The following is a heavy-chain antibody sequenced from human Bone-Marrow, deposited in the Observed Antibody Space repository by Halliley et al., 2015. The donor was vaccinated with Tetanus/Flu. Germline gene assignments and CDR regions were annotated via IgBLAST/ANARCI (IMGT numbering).Heavy chain of an antibody. CDR1: GFTFSFYG. Sequence: SLRLSCAASGFTFSFYGMHWVRQAPGKGLEWVAVTLKDGTTKYYADSVKGRFTTSRDNPKNTLYLEMSGLRAEDTAMYYCAKEGPYYGLDVWGQGTTVTVSS. V-gene: IGHV3-30*18. J-gene: IGHJ6*02. CDR3: AKEGPYYGLDV. CDR2: TLKDGTTK.